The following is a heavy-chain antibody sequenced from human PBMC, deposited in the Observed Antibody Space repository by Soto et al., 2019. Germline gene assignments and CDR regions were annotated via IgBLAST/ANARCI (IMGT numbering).Heavy chain of an antibody. CDR2: ISAYNGNT. J-gene: IGHJ5*02. CDR3: ARDRAVAVAFDP. Sequence: ASVKVSCKASGYTYTSYGIIWVRQAPGQGLEWMGWISAYNGNTNYAQKLQGRVTMTTDTSTSTAYMELRSLRSDDTAVYYCARDRAVAVAFDPWGQGTLVTVSS. V-gene: IGHV1-18*01. CDR1: GYTYTSYG. D-gene: IGHD6-19*01.